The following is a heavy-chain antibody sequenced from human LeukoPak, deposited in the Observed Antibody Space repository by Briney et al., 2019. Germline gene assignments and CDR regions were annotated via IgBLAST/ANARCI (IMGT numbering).Heavy chain of an antibody. V-gene: IGHV3-30-3*01. CDR1: GFTFSSYA. CDR3: ASRPYYGSGSPNYFDY. J-gene: IGHJ4*02. CDR2: ISYDGSNK. D-gene: IGHD3-10*01. Sequence: WGSLRLSCAASGFTFSSYAMHWVRQAPGKGLEWVAVISYDGSNKYYADSVKGRFTISRDNSKNTLYLQMNSLRAEDTAVYYCASRPYYGSGSPNYFDYWGQGTLVTVSS.